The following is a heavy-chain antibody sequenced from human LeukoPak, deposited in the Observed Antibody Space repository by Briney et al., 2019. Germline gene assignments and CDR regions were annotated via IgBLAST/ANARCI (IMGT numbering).Heavy chain of an antibody. D-gene: IGHD4-11*01. Sequence: ASAKVSCKASGYTFTSYGISWVRQAPGQGLEWMGWISAYNGNTNYAQKLQGRVTMTTDTSTSTAYMGLRSLRSDDTAVYYCARSYRNGNWFDPWGQGTLVTVSS. V-gene: IGHV1-18*01. CDR3: ARSYRNGNWFDP. CDR2: ISAYNGNT. J-gene: IGHJ5*02. CDR1: GYTFTSYG.